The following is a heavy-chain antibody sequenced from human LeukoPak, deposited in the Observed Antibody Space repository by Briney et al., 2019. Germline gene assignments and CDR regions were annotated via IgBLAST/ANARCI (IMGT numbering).Heavy chain of an antibody. CDR3: ARHKDYGFDY. V-gene: IGHV3-48*02. J-gene: IGHJ4*02. Sequence: PGGSLRLSCAASGFTFSSYGFHWVRQAPGKGLGWVSHISFSSSTVSYADSVKGRFTISRDNANNSLYLQMNSLRDEDTAVYYCARHKDYGFDYWGQGTLVTVSS. CDR2: ISFSSSTV. CDR1: GFTFSSYG. D-gene: IGHD4-17*01.